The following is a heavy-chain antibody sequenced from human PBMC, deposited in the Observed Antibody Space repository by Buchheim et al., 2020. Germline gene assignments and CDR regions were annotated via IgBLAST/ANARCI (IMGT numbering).Heavy chain of an antibody. J-gene: IGHJ5*02. D-gene: IGHD3-22*01. CDR3: ARVPAGDSSGWGWFDP. V-gene: IGHV3-7*01. CDR2: IKPDGSEN. Sequence: EVQVVESGGGLVQPGGSLRLSCAASGFAISTYWMNWARQAPGKGLEWVAQIKPDGSENYYVDSVKGRFVIFRDNVKNSLYLQMNNLKVEDTAVYYCARVPAGDSSGWGWFDPWGQGTL. CDR1: GFAISTYW.